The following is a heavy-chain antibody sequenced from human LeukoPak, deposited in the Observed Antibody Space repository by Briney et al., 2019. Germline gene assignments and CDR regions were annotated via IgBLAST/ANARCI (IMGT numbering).Heavy chain of an antibody. Sequence: PSETLSLTCAVSGYSISSGFYWGWIRQPPGKGLEWIATIYHSGNTYYNPSLQSRVTISVDTSKNQFSLKLSSVTAADTAVYYCVRGGMRELFDFWGQGTLVTVSS. J-gene: IGHJ4*02. V-gene: IGHV4-38-2*01. CDR3: VRGGMRELFDF. D-gene: IGHD1-26*01. CDR1: GYSISSGFY. CDR2: IYHSGNT.